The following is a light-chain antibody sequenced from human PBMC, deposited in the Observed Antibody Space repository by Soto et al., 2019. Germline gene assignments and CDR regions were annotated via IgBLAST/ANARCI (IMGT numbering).Light chain of an antibody. CDR1: SSDVGAYNL. J-gene: IGLJ3*02. Sequence: QSVLTQPASVSGSPGQSITVSCTGTSSDVGAYNLVSWYQQHPGKAPRLIIYEGTKRPSGISHRFSGSKSDNTASLTISGLRAEDEAHYHCCSYAGSRTFVFGGGTTLTVL. CDR2: EGT. CDR3: CSYAGSRTFV. V-gene: IGLV2-23*01.